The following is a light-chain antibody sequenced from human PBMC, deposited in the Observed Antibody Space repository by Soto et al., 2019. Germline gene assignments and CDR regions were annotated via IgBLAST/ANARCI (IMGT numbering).Light chain of an antibody. CDR2: VAS. V-gene: IGKV3-20*01. CDR1: QTVSSSF. J-gene: IGKJ1*01. CDR3: QQYASSPWT. Sequence: EIVLTQSPGTLSLSPGERATLSCRASQTVSSSFLAWYQVKPGQAPRLLVDVASSRATGILDRFSGRGSGTDFTLTISRLEPEDFAVYYCQQYASSPWTFGQGTKVEIK.